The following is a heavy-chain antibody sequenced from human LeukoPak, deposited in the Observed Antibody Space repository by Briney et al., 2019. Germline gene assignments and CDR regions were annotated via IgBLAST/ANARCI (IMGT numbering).Heavy chain of an antibody. J-gene: IGHJ4*02. Sequence: SETLSLTCTVSGGSISSYYWSSIRQPARKGLEWIGRIYTSGSTNYNPSIKSRVTMSVDTSKNQFSLKLSSVTAADTAIYYCARHTWQWLPFDDWGQGTQVTISS. CDR3: ARHTWQWLPFDD. CDR1: GGSISSYY. D-gene: IGHD5-12*01. V-gene: IGHV4-4*07. CDR2: IYTSGST.